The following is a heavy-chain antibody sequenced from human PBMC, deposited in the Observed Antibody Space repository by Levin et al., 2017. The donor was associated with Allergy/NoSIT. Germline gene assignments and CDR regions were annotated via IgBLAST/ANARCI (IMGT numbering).Heavy chain of an antibody. CDR1: GYSFPSYW. V-gene: IGHV5-51*01. Sequence: GESPKISCKGSGYSFPSYWIGWVRQMPGKGLEWMGIIYPGDSDTRYTPSFQGQVTISVDKSISTAYLQWSSLKASDTAMYYCAIRGAAGDSFGYYFDYWGRGTLVTVSS. J-gene: IGHJ4*02. CDR3: AIRGAAGDSFGYYFDY. CDR2: IYPGDSDT. D-gene: IGHD2-21*02.